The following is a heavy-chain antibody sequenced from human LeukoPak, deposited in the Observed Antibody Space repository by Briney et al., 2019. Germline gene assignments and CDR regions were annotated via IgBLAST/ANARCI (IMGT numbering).Heavy chain of an antibody. V-gene: IGHV3-74*01. J-gene: IGHJ3*02. D-gene: IGHD4-17*01. CDR3: TFSSYGDHVGVDAFDI. Sequence: GGSLRLSCAASGFTFSSYEMNWVRQAPGKGLVWVSRINSDGSSTNYADSMKGRFTISRDNAKNTVYLQMNSLSAEDTAMYYCTFSSYGDHVGVDAFDIWGQGTMVTVSS. CDR2: INSDGSST. CDR1: GFTFSSYE.